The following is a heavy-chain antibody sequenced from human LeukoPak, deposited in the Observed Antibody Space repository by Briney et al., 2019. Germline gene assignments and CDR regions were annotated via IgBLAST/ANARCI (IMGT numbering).Heavy chain of an antibody. D-gene: IGHD3-3*01. CDR3: ANADYWDYFDY. J-gene: IGHJ4*02. CDR1: GFTFSLYS. V-gene: IGHV3-30-3*01. CDR2: ISNDGSNK. Sequence: GGSLRLSCAASGFTFSLYSMHWVRQAPGKGLEWEAVISNDGSNKYYADSVKGRFTISRDNSKNTLYLQMNSLRAEDTAVYYCANADYWDYFDYWGQGTLVTISS.